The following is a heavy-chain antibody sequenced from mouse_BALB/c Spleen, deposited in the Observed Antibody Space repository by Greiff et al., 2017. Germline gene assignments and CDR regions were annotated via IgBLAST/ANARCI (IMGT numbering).Heavy chain of an antibody. CDR2: ISSGGSYT. J-gene: IGHJ2*01. CDR1: GFTFSSYG. V-gene: IGHV5-6*02. D-gene: IGHD2-1*01. CDR3: ARLDYGNLFDY. Sequence: EVKLVESGGDLVKPGGSLKLSCAASGFTFSSYGMSWVRQTPDKRLEWVATISSGGSYTYYPDSVKGRFTISRDNAKNTLFLQMTSLRSEDTAMYYCARLDYGNLFDYWGQGTTLTVSS.